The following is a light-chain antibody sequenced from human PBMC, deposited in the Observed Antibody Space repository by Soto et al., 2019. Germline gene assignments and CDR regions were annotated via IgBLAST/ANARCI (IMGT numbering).Light chain of an antibody. CDR1: QSVSSSY. CDR2: GAS. CDR3: QQYGSSPQT. Sequence: EIVFTQSPGTPSFSPGERGALSCRASQSVSSSYLAWYQQKPGQAPRLLIYGASSRATGIPDRFSGSGSGTDFTLTISRLEPEDFAVYYCQQYGSSPQTFGQGTKVDIK. V-gene: IGKV3-20*01. J-gene: IGKJ1*01.